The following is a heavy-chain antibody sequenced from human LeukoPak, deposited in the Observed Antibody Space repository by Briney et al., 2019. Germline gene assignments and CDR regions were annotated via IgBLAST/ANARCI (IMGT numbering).Heavy chain of an antibody. V-gene: IGHV3-30-3*01. J-gene: IGHJ4*02. CDR3: AREAYDILTGYAFDY. CDR1: GFTFSSYA. CDR2: ISYDGSNK. D-gene: IGHD3-9*01. Sequence: GGSLILSCAASGFTFSSYAMHWVRQAPGKGLEWVAVISYDGSNKYYADSVKGRFTISRDNSKNTLYLQMNSLRAEDTAVYYCAREAYDILTGYAFDYWGQGTLVTVSS.